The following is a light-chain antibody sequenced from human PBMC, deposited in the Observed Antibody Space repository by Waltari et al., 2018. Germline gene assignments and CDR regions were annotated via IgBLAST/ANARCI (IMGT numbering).Light chain of an antibody. J-gene: IGLJ2*01. Sequence: TQDPAVSVAVGQTVRITCQGDSLRSFHASWYQQRPGQAPKLLIYDQNNRPSGVPGRFSGSSSDKTASLTITGAQAEDEAYYYCHSRDASGVGGAFGGGTKLTVL. CDR2: DQN. CDR1: SLRSFH. CDR3: HSRDASGVGGA. V-gene: IGLV3-19*01.